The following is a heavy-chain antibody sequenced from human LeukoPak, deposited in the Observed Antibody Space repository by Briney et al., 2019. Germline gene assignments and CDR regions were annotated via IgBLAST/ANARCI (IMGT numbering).Heavy chain of an antibody. CDR3: ARRRRLRFLEWRSCYMDV. CDR2: IYHSGST. D-gene: IGHD3-3*01. Sequence: SETLSLTCAVSGGSISSSNWWSWVRQPPGKGLEWIGEIYHSGSTNYNPSLKSRVTISVDKSKNQFSLKLSSVTAADTAVYYCARRRRLRFLEWRSCYMDVWGKGTTVTVSS. CDR1: GGSISSSNW. V-gene: IGHV4-4*02. J-gene: IGHJ6*03.